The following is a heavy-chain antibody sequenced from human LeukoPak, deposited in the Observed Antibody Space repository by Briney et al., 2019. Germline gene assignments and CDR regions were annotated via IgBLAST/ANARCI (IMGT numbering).Heavy chain of an antibody. Sequence: GGSLRLSCAASGFTFSSYAMSWVRQAPGKGLEWVSAISGSGGSTYYADSVKGRFTISRDNSKNTLYLQMNSLRAEDTAVYYCAKLPYCSSTSCYISPPAGLNFDYWGQGTLVTVSS. V-gene: IGHV3-23*01. J-gene: IGHJ4*02. CDR3: AKLPYCSSTSCYISPPAGLNFDY. D-gene: IGHD2-2*02. CDR1: GFTFSSYA. CDR2: ISGSGGST.